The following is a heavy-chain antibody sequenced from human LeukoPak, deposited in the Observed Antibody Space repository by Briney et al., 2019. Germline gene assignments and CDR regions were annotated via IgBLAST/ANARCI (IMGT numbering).Heavy chain of an antibody. Sequence: GGSLRLSCAASGFTFSTYAMTWVRQAPGKGLEWVSLISGTCGSTYYADSVKGRFTISRDNSKNTLYLQMNSLRAEDTALYYCAKAGPHRYGDWFDPWGQGTLVTVSS. J-gene: IGHJ5*02. V-gene: IGHV3-23*01. CDR1: GFTFSTYA. D-gene: IGHD4/OR15-4a*01. CDR3: AKAGPHRYGDWFDP. CDR2: ISGTCGST.